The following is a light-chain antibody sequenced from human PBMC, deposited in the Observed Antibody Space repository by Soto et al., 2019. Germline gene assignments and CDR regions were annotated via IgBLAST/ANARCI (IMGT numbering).Light chain of an antibody. Sequence: ETVMTQSPATLSVSPGERATLSCRASQSVRTKLAWYQQKPGQAPRLLIYGASSRATGIPARFSGSGSGTEFTLTISSLQSEDFAVYYCQQRNYWPITFGQGTRLEIK. J-gene: IGKJ5*01. CDR3: QQRNYWPIT. CDR1: QSVRTK. CDR2: GAS. V-gene: IGKV3D-15*01.